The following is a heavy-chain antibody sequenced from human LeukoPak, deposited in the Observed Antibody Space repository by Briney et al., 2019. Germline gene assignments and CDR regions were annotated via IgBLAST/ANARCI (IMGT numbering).Heavy chain of an antibody. V-gene: IGHV4-39*01. D-gene: IGHD2-8*01. CDR2: IYYSGST. CDR3: ASYCTNGVCLMYYFDY. CDR1: GGSISSSSYY. Sequence: PSETLSLTCTVSGGSISSSSYYWGWIRQPPGKGLEWIGSIYYSGSTYYNPSLKSRVTISVDTSKNQFSLKLSSVTAADTAVYYCASYCTNGVCLMYYFDYWGQGTLVTVSS. J-gene: IGHJ4*02.